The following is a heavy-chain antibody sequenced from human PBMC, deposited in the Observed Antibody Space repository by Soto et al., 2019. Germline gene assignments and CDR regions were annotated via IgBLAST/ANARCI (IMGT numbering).Heavy chain of an antibody. CDR1: GGSISSSNFY. CDR2: FRFGGST. CDR3: AKDASCYSCGA. V-gene: IGHV4-39*01. J-gene: IGHJ4*02. D-gene: IGHD2-15*01. Sequence: QLQLQESGPGLVKPSETLSLTCAVSGGSISSSNFYWGWFRQPPGKGLEWIGSFRFGGSTHCNPSVGSGVTISVDTSKNQVSLKLRSVTATDTAVYYCAKDASCYSCGAWGQGALVTVSS.